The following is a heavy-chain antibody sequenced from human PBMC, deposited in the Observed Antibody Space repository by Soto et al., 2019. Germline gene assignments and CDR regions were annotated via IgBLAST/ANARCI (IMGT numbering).Heavy chain of an antibody. V-gene: IGHV4-34*01. CDR3: ARGRDYVWGSYRYYYYYGMDV. Sequence: PSDTLSLTCAAYGGSFSGYYWSWIRQPPGKGLEWIGEINHSGSTNYNPSLKSRVTISVDTSKNQFSLKLSSVTAADTAVYYCARGRDYVWGSYRYYYYYGMDVWDQGTTVTV. CDR1: GGSFSGYY. CDR2: INHSGST. J-gene: IGHJ6*02. D-gene: IGHD3-16*02.